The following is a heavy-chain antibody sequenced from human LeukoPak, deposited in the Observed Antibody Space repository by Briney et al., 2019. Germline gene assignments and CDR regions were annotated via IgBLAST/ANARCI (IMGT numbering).Heavy chain of an antibody. CDR1: GYTFTNYY. J-gene: IGHJ5*02. Sequence: ASVKVSCKASGYTFTNYYMHWVRQAPGRGLEWMGIIDPSGGSTTYAQNFQGRVTMTRDTSTSTVYMNLTSLRSEDTAVYYCARSEFGRAIYFDPWGQGTLVTVSS. CDR2: IDPSGGST. CDR3: ARSEFGRAIYFDP. V-gene: IGHV1-46*01. D-gene: IGHD3-10*01.